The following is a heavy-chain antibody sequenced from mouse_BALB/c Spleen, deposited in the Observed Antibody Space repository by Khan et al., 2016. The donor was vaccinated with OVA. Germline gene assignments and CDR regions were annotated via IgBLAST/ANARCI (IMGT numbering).Heavy chain of an antibody. J-gene: IGHJ3*01. Sequence: QVQLQQSGPELMRPGTSVKMSCKASGYTFSSYWMNWVKQRPGQGLEWIGMIDPSKSETNLNQKFKDKATLSEDRSSNTAYMQLSSLTSEDSAVYYGARSGYAAFAYWGQGTLVTVSA. CDR2: IDPSKSET. CDR1: GYTFSSYW. V-gene: IGHV1-59*01. D-gene: IGHD2-14*01. CDR3: ARSGYAAFAY.